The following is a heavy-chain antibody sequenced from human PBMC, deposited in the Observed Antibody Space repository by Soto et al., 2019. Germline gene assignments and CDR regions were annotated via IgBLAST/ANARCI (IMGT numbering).Heavy chain of an antibody. CDR3: ARAMGYCTNGVCYDILTGYFDY. D-gene: IGHD2-8*01. J-gene: IGHJ4*02. CDR1: GGSISSYY. CDR2: IYYSGST. Sequence: SETLSLTCTVSGGSISSYYWSWIRQPPGKGLEWIGYIYYSGSTNYNPSLKSRVTISVDTSKNQFSLKLSSVTAADTAVYYCARAMGYCTNGVCYDILTGYFDYWGQGTLVTVSS. V-gene: IGHV4-59*01.